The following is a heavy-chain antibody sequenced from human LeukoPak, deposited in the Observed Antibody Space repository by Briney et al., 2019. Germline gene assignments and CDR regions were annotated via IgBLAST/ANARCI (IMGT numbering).Heavy chain of an antibody. D-gene: IGHD3-9*01. CDR3: ASLTGGASGEDY. Sequence: GGSLRLSCASSGFTFSSSWMSWVRQAPGKGLEWVANIKQDGIEKYYVDSVKGRFTISRDNAKNSLYLQMNSLRAEDTAVYYCASLTGGASGEDYWGQGTLVTVSS. CDR1: GFTFSSSW. CDR2: IKQDGIEK. V-gene: IGHV3-7*01. J-gene: IGHJ4*02.